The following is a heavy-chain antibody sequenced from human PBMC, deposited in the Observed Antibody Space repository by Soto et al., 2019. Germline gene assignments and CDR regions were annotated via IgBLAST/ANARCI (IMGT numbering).Heavy chain of an antibody. CDR2: INAGNGNT. D-gene: IGHD5-18*01. J-gene: IGHJ4*02. CDR1: GYTFTSYA. Sequence: QVQLVQSGAEVKKPGASVKVSCKASGYTFTSYAMHWVRQAPGQMLEWMGWINAGNGNTKYSQKFQGRVTITSDTSASTAYMELSSLRSEDTAVYYSARTWIQLPADYWGQGTLVTVSS. V-gene: IGHV1-3*01. CDR3: ARTWIQLPADY.